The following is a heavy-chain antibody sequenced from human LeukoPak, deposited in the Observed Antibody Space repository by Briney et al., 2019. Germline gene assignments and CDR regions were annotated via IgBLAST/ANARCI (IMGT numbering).Heavy chain of an antibody. D-gene: IGHD3-22*01. V-gene: IGHV4-34*01. CDR3: ARRYDSSGYYYRPYDY. CDR1: GGSFSGYY. CDR2: INHSGRI. Sequence: SETLSLTCAVYGGSFSGYYWSWIRQPPGKGLEWLGEINHSGRINYNPSLKSRVTISVDTSKNQFSLKLSSVTAADTAVYYCARRYDSSGYYYRPYDYWGQGTLVTVSS. J-gene: IGHJ4*02.